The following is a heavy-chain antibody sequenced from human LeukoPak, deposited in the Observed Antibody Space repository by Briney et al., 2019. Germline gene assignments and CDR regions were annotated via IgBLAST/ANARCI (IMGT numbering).Heavy chain of an antibody. V-gene: IGHV4-39*07. D-gene: IGHD1-26*01. CDR3: ARGNKFAWNSGSYYFDY. CDR2: IYYSGST. CDR1: AGSISSSSYY. J-gene: IGHJ4*02. Sequence: PSETLSLTCTVSAGSISSSSYYWGWILQPPGKGLEGIGSIYYSGSTYYNPSLKSRVAISVDTSKNQFSLKLSSVTAADTAVYYCARGNKFAWNSGSYYFDYWGQGTLVTVSS.